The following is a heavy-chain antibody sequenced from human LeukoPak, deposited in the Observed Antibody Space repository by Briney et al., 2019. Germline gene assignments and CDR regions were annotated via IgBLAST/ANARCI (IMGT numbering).Heavy chain of an antibody. Sequence: ASVKVSCKASGYTFTSHYMHWVRQAPGQGLEWMGIINPSGGSTSYAQKFQGRVTMTSDTSTSTVYMELSSLRSEDTAVYYCARATNYYDSSGYWSRADAFDIWGQGTMVTVSS. CDR2: INPSGGST. CDR3: ARATNYYDSSGYWSRADAFDI. D-gene: IGHD3-22*01. CDR1: GYTFTSHY. V-gene: IGHV1-46*01. J-gene: IGHJ3*02.